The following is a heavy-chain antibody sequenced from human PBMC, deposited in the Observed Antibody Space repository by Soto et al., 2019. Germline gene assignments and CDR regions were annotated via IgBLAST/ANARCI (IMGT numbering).Heavy chain of an antibody. J-gene: IGHJ5*02. V-gene: IGHV1-18*01. D-gene: IGHD3-10*01. CDR2: ISAYNGNT. CDR3: ARDRGTGLLWFGEPTRGEGWFDP. CDR1: GYTFTSYG. Sequence: QVPLVQSGAEVKKPGASVKVSCKASGYTFTSYGISWVRQAPGQGLVWMGWISAYNGNTTYAQKLQGRVTMTTDTSTSTAYMELRSLGSDDTAVYYCARDRGTGLLWFGEPTRGEGWFDPWGQGTLVTVSS.